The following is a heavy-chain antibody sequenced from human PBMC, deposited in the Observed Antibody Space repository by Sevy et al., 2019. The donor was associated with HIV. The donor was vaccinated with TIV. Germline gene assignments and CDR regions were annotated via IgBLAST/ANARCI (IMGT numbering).Heavy chain of an antibody. J-gene: IGHJ4*02. CDR3: VREGLGGFSYSLDC. Sequence: GGSLRLSCAASGFSFSTYWMTWVRQAPGKGLEWVATMNQDGTERDYVDFVKGRFIISRDNTKTSLFLQMNSLSAEDTGVYYCVREGLGGFSYSLDCWGQGTLVTVSS. CDR1: GFSFSTYW. D-gene: IGHD3-16*01. V-gene: IGHV3-7*01. CDR2: MNQDGTER.